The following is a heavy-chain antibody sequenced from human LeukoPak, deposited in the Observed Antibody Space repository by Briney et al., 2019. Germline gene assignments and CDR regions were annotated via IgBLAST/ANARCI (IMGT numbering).Heavy chain of an antibody. V-gene: IGHV1-2*02. J-gene: IGHJ6*03. CDR1: GYTFTGYY. D-gene: IGHD3-16*02. Sequence: ASVKVSCKASGYTFTGYYMHWVRQAPGKGLEWMGWINPNSGGTNYAQKFQGRVTMTRDTSISTAYMELSRLRSDDTAVYYCAGGDRPNDYYYYYYMDVWGKGTTVTVSS. CDR2: INPNSGGT. CDR3: AGGDRPNDYYYYYYMDV.